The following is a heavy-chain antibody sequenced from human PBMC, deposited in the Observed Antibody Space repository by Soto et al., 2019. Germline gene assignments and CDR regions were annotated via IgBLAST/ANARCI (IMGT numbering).Heavy chain of an antibody. V-gene: IGHV3-48*02. Sequence: DVQLVESGGGLVQPGGSLRLSCTASGFTFSSRAMNWVRQFPGRGLEWVSYISSSSSNIDYADSVKGRFTVSRDNAKNSLYLQMNTLRDGDTAVYYCASDRSLGSNWYYYLESWGQGTLVTVSS. CDR3: ASDRSLGSNWYYYLES. CDR2: ISSSSSNI. J-gene: IGHJ4*02. CDR1: GFTFSSRA. D-gene: IGHD3-16*01.